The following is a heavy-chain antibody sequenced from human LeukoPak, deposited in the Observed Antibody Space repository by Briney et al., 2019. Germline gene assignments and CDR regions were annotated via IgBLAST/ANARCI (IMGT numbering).Heavy chain of an antibody. Sequence: GGSLRLSCAASEFDFSSHAMTWVRQAPGKGLEWVSAISISGSKTYYADSVKGRFTISRDNSKNTLYLQMNSLRAEDTAVYYCAKQLGYCSDGSCYFPYWGQGTLVTVSS. J-gene: IGHJ4*02. CDR3: AKQLGYCSDGSCYFPY. CDR1: EFDFSSHA. D-gene: IGHD2-15*01. CDR2: ISISGSKT. V-gene: IGHV3-23*01.